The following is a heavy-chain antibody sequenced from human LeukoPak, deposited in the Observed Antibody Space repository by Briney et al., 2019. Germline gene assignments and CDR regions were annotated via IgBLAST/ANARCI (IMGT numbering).Heavy chain of an antibody. CDR2: ISSSGSTI. V-gene: IGHV3-11*04. D-gene: IGHD2/OR15-2a*01. CDR3: ARGTTRSYWYFDL. J-gene: IGHJ2*01. Sequence: GGSLRLSCAASGFTFSDYYMSWIRQAPGKGLEWVSYISSSGSTIYYADSVKGRFTISRDNAKNTLYLQMNSLRAEDTAVYYCARGTTRSYWYFDLWGRGTLVTVSS. CDR1: GFTFSDYY.